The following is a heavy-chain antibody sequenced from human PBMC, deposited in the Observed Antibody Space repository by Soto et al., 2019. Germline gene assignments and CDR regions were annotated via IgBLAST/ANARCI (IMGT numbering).Heavy chain of an antibody. CDR2: INPSGGST. D-gene: IGHD2-15*01. CDR1: GYTFTSYY. V-gene: IGHV1-46*01. CDR3: ARARYCSGGSCSGRNYYYGMDV. J-gene: IGHJ6*02. Sequence: QVQLVQSGAEVKKPGASVKVSCKASGYTFTSYYMHWVRQAPGQGLEWMGIINPSGGSTSYAQKFQGRVTMTRDTSTSTVFMELSSLRSEYTAVYYCARARYCSGGSCSGRNYYYGMDVWGQGTTVTVSS.